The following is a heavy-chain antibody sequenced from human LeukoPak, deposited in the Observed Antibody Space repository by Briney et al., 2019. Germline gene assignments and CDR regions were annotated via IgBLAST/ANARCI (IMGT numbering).Heavy chain of an antibody. V-gene: IGHV4-39*01. CDR2: MSYSGRT. CDR3: ARLWSGFRPPDY. CDR1: GGSIISGTYY. J-gene: IGHJ4*02. Sequence: SETLSLTCTASGGSIISGTYYCGWVRQAPGKGLEWIGSMSYSGRTYQNPSLKSRLTISVDTSKNQLSLKLSSVTAADTAGYYCARLWSGFRPPDYWGQGTPVTVSS. D-gene: IGHD3-3*01.